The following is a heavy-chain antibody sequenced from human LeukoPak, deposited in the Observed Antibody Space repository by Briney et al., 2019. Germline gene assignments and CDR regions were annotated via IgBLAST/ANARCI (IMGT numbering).Heavy chain of an antibody. D-gene: IGHD3-10*01. J-gene: IGHJ4*02. CDR3: ARDSVDGSGTYYNDSPDY. V-gene: IGHV1-2*02. Sequence: ASVKVSCKASGYTFTGYYMHRVRQAPGQGLEWMGWINPNSGGTNYAQKFQGRVTMTRDTSISTAYMELSRLRSDDTAVYYCARDSVDGSGTYYNDSPDYWGQGTLVTASS. CDR2: INPNSGGT. CDR1: GYTFTGYY.